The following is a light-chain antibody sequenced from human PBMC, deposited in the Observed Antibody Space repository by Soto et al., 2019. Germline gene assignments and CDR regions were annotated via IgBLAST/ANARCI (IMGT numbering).Light chain of an antibody. CDR3: GTWDNSLSLPYV. V-gene: IGLV1-51*02. J-gene: IGLJ1*01. CDR1: SSNIGNNY. CDR2: DNN. Sequence: QSVLTQPPSVSAAPGQTVTISCSGSSSNIGNNYVSWYQQLPGTAPNHLIFDNNNRPSAIPDRFSASRSGTSATLAITGLQPGDEADDYCGTWDNSLSLPYVFGTGTKLTVL.